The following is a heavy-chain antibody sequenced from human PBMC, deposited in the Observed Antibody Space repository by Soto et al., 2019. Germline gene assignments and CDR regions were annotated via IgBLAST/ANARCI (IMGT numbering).Heavy chain of an antibody. J-gene: IGHJ1*01. D-gene: IGHD3-22*01. V-gene: IGHV3-21*01. Sequence: EVQLVESGGGLVKPGGSLRLSCAASGFTFSSYSMNWVRQAPGKGLEWVSSISSSSSYIYYADSVKGRFTISRDNAKNSLYLQMNSLRAEDTAVYYCASGTDSSGYYEYFQHWGQGTLVTVSS. CDR2: ISSSSSYI. CDR3: ASGTDSSGYYEYFQH. CDR1: GFTFSSYS.